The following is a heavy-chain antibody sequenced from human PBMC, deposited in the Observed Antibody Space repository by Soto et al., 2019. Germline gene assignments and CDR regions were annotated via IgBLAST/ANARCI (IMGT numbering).Heavy chain of an antibody. CDR2: ISGSGGST. CDR3: AKDRRLRFLEWLLPPDAFDI. Sequence: GGSLILSCAASGFTFSSYAMSCVRQAPGKGLEWVSAISGSGGSTYYADSVKGRFTISRDNSKNTLYLQMNSLRAEDTAVYYCAKDRRLRFLEWLLPPDAFDIWGQGTMVTVSS. J-gene: IGHJ3*02. CDR1: GFTFSSYA. D-gene: IGHD3-3*01. V-gene: IGHV3-23*01.